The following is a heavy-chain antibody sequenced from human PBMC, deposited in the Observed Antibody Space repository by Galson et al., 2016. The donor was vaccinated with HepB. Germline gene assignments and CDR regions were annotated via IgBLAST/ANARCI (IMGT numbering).Heavy chain of an antibody. V-gene: IGHV3-7*03. CDR1: GFTFTNYW. Sequence: SLRLSCAASGFTFTNYWMSWVRQAPGKGLEWVAQINQDANEKYYVDSVKGRFTISRDNAKNSLYLQMNSLRAEDTAVYYCVRNPQKGLSDSTGWYMFGYYYNGMDVWGQGTTVTVAS. CDR3: VRNPQKGLSDSTGWYMFGYYYNGMDV. CDR2: INQDANEK. J-gene: IGHJ6*02. D-gene: IGHD6-19*01.